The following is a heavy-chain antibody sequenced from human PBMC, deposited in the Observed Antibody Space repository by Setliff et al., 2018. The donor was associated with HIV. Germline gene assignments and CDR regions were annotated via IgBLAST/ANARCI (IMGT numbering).Heavy chain of an antibody. CDR2: INPSGGST. J-gene: IGHJ6*03. V-gene: IGHV1-46*01. CDR3: ARDAFDYTAYSYSYMDV. D-gene: IGHD4-4*01. Sequence: ASVKVSCKASGYTFTNYYSHWVRQAPGQGLEWMGIINPSGGSTTYAQKFQGRVTMTRDTSTSTVYMELSSLRSEDTAVYYCARDAFDYTAYSYSYMDVWGKGTTVTVSS. CDR1: GYTFTNYY.